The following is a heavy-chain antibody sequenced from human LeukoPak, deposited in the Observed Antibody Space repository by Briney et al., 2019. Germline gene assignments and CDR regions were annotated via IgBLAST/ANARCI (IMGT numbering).Heavy chain of an antibody. V-gene: IGHV3-53*01. J-gene: IGHJ5*02. Sequence: GGSLRLSCAASGFDVGRNYMTWVRQAPGKGLEWVSFIYSGGATYYADSVRGRFTISRDSSKNSLYLQMNSLRAEDTAVYYCARDIRVTDSNWFDPWGQGTLVTVSS. CDR2: IYSGGAT. D-gene: IGHD2-21*02. CDR3: ARDIRVTDSNWFDP. CDR1: GFDVGRNY.